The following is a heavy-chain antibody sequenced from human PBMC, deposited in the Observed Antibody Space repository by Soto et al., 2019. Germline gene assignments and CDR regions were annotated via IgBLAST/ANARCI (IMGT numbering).Heavy chain of an antibody. CDR3: ARETYYYDSSGYSALDY. CDR1: GGSISSGDYY. CDR2: IYYSGST. V-gene: IGHV4-30-4*01. J-gene: IGHJ4*02. Sequence: PSETLSLTCTVSGGSISSGDYYWSWIRQPPGKGLEWIGYIYYSGSTYYNPSLKSRVTISVDTSKNQFSLKLSSVTAADTAVYYCARETYYYDSSGYSALDYWGQGTLVTVSS. D-gene: IGHD3-22*01.